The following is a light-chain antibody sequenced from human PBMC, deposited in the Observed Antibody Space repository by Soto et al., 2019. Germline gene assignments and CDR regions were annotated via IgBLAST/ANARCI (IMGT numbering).Light chain of an antibody. CDR2: SNN. J-gene: IGLJ3*02. CDR3: ATWDDSLDGWV. CDR1: SSNIGSNT. Sequence: QPVLTQPPSVSGTPGQRVTISCSGSSSNIGSNTVNWYQQVPGTAPKLLIYSNNQRPSGVPDRFSGSKSGTSASLAISGLQSEDEADYHCATWDDSLDGWVFGGGTKLTVL. V-gene: IGLV1-44*01.